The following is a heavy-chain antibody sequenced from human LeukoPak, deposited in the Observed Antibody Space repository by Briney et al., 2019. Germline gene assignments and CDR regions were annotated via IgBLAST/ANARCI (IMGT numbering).Heavy chain of an antibody. Sequence: SETLSLTCTVSGGSISSYYWSWIRQPAGKGLEWIGRIYTSGSTNYNPSLKSRVTMSVDTSKNQFSLKLSSVTAADTAVYYCARCSCSSTSGAFDIWGQGTMVTVSS. V-gene: IGHV4-4*07. CDR2: IYTSGST. J-gene: IGHJ3*02. CDR1: GGSISSYY. CDR3: ARCSCSSTSGAFDI. D-gene: IGHD6-13*01.